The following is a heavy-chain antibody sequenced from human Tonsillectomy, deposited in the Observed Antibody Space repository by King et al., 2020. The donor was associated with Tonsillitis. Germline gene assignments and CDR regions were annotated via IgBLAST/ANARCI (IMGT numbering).Heavy chain of an antibody. CDR1: GYTFTSYD. V-gene: IGHV1-8*01. J-gene: IGHJ4*02. D-gene: IGHD3-3*01. Sequence: VQLVQSGAEVKKPGASVKVSCKASGYTFTSYDINWVRQATGQGLEWMGWMNPNSGNTGYAQKFQGRVTMTRNTSISTAYMELSSLRSEDTAVYYCARGLNPEPDYDFWSGYYHTAGDYWGQGTLVTVSS. CDR2: MNPNSGNT. CDR3: ARGLNPEPDYDFWSGYYHTAGDY.